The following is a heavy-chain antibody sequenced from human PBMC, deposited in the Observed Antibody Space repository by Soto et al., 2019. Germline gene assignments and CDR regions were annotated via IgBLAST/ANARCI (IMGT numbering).Heavy chain of an antibody. V-gene: IGHV1-18*04. Sequence: GASVKVSCKASGYTFTSYGVSWVRQAPGQGLEWMGWISAYNGNTNYAQKLQGRVTMTTDTSTSTAYMELRSLRSDDTAVYYCARVFCSSTSCYNWFDPWGQGTLVTVS. CDR2: ISAYNGNT. D-gene: IGHD2-2*01. CDR1: GYTFTSYG. J-gene: IGHJ5*02. CDR3: ARVFCSSTSCYNWFDP.